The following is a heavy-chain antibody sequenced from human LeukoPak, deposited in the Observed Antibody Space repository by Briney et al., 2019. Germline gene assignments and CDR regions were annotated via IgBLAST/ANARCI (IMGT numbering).Heavy chain of an antibody. V-gene: IGHV4-39*01. CDR1: GGSISSSSYY. Sequence: SETLSLTCTVSGGSISSSSYYWCWIRQPPGKGLEWIGSIYYSGSTYYNPSLKSRGTISVDTSKNQFSLKLSSVTAADTAVYYCARQYPVVTFFDYWGQGTLVTVSS. D-gene: IGHD4-23*01. J-gene: IGHJ4*02. CDR3: ARQYPVVTFFDY. CDR2: IYYSGST.